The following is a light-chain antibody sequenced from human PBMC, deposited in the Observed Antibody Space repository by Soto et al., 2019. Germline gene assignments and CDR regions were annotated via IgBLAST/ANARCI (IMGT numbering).Light chain of an antibody. CDR2: DAS. CDR3: QQYEEPPLT. V-gene: IGKV1-33*01. Sequence: DVQLTQSPSTLSASVGDRVALTCQASQSIVNYLNWFQFRPGKAPQLLISDASHLEPGVPSRFSGEMSGTDYTLIINNLQPEDFATYYCQQYEEPPLTFGGGTRV. J-gene: IGKJ4*01. CDR1: QSIVNY.